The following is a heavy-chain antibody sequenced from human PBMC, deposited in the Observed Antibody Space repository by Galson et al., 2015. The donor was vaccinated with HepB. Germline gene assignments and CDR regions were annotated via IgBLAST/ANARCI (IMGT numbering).Heavy chain of an antibody. J-gene: IGHJ3*02. CDR1: GGTFSSSA. Sequence: SVRVSCKASGGTFSSSAISWVRQAPGKGLEWMGGIISIFGTAYYAQNFKGRVTITADKSTSTAYMELNSLRAEDTAMYYSARSNPRRIVGATNNDAFDIWGQGTMVTVSS. V-gene: IGHV1-69*06. CDR3: ARSNPRRIVGATNNDAFDI. D-gene: IGHD1-26*01. CDR2: IISIFGTA.